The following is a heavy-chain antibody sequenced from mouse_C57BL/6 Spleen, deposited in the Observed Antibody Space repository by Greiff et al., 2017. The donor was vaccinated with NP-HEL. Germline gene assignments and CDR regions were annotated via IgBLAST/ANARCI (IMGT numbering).Heavy chain of an antibody. V-gene: IGHV1-82*01. CDR3: ARSGITTARYAMDY. Sequence: QVQLQQSGPELVKPGASVKISCKASGYAFSSSWMNWVKQRPGKGLEWIGRIYPGDGDTNYNGKFKGKATLTADKSSSTAYMQLSSLTSEDSAVYFCARSGITTARYAMDYWGQGTSVTVSS. J-gene: IGHJ4*01. D-gene: IGHD1-2*01. CDR1: GYAFSSSW. CDR2: IYPGDGDT.